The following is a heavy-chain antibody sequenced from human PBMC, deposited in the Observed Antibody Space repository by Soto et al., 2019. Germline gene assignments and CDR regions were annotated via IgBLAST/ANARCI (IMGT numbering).Heavy chain of an antibody. CDR2: IRNEANGYTT. CDR3: VRVLHGDAFDY. CDR1: GFTFSALY. D-gene: IGHD2-21*02. J-gene: IGHJ4*02. Sequence: EVQLVESGGGLVQPGGSLRLSCAASGFTFSALYMDWVRQTPGKGLEWVGRIRNEANGYTTDYAASVRGRFTISRDDSKNSLYLQMNSLRSDDTAIYYCVRVLHGDAFDYWGQGTLVTVSS. V-gene: IGHV3-72*01.